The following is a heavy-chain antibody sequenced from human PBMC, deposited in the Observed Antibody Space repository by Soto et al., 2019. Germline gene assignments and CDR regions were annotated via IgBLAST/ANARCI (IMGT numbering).Heavy chain of an antibody. CDR2: ISYDGSNK. D-gene: IGHD2-21*02. V-gene: IGHV3-30*18. Sequence: GGSLRLSCAASGFTFSSYGMHWVRQAPGKGLEWVAVISYDGSNKYYADSVKGRFTISRDNSKNTLYLQMNSLRAEDTAVYYCAKDPGDCGGDCGAFDIWGQGTMVTVSS. CDR3: AKDPGDCGGDCGAFDI. CDR1: GFTFSSYG. J-gene: IGHJ3*02.